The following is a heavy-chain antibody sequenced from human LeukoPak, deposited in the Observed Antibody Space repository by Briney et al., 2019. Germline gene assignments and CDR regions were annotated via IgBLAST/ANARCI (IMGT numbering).Heavy chain of an antibody. J-gene: IGHJ3*02. D-gene: IGHD2-21*01. Sequence: SQTLSLTCAISGDSVSSNSAAWNWIRQSPSRGLEWLGRTYYRSKWYNDYAVSVKSRITINPDTSKYQFSLQLDSVTPEDTAVYYCCHSLSGRTGAFDIWGRGTVVTVSS. CDR3: CHSLSGRTGAFDI. CDR1: GDSVSSNSAA. CDR2: TYYRSKWYN. V-gene: IGHV6-1*01.